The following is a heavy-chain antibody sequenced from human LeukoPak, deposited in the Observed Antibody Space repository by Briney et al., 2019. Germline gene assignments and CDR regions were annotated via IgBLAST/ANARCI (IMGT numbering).Heavy chain of an antibody. D-gene: IGHD3-22*01. J-gene: IGHJ4*02. CDR3: ARVPLYYYDSSGYYPFGY. CDR2: INPSGGST. Sequence: GPVKVSCKASGYTFTSYYMHWVRQAPGQGLEWMGIINPSGGSTSYAQKFQGRVTMTRDTSTSTVYMELSSLRSEDTAVYYCARVPLYYYDSSGYYPFGYWGQGTLVTVSS. V-gene: IGHV1-46*01. CDR1: GYTFTSYY.